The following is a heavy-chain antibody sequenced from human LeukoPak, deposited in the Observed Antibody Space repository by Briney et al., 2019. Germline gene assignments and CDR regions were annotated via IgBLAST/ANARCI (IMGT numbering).Heavy chain of an antibody. J-gene: IGHJ4*02. D-gene: IGHD6-13*01. Sequence: ASVKVSCKASGYTFTSYAMNWVRQAPGQGLEWMGWINTNTGNPTYAQGFTGRFVFSLDTSVSTAYLRISSLKAEDTAVYYCARGSSSSWYGSPRLDYWGQGTLVTVSS. CDR1: GYTFTSYA. CDR3: ARGSSSSWYGSPRLDY. CDR2: INTNTGNP. V-gene: IGHV7-4-1*02.